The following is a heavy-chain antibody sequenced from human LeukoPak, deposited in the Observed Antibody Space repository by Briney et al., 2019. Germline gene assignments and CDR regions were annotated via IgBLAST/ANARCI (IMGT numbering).Heavy chain of an antibody. J-gene: IGHJ4*02. V-gene: IGHV3-7*03. CDR2: IKQDGREK. D-gene: IGHD1-1*01. CDR1: GFTFSNYW. CDR3: ARKGELERRRSWDY. Sequence: GGSLRLSCAASGFTFSNYWMSWVRQAPGKGLEWVANIKQDGREKYYVDSVKGRFTISRDNAKNSLYLQMRSLRAEDTAVYYCARKGELERRRSWDYWGQGTLVTVSS.